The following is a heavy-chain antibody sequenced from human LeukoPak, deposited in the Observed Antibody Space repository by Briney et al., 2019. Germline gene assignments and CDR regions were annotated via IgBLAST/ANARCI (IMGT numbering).Heavy chain of an antibody. CDR3: ARDSYDGTDDHYYYGMDV. CDR2: IYNTEGT. J-gene: IGHJ6*02. CDR1: GASISDSS. V-gene: IGHV4-59*01. Sequence: SETLSLTCAVSGASISDSSWSWIRQPPGKGLEWIGYIYNTEGTTYNPSLRSRVTISADTSKNQFSLKLRSVTAADTAVYYCARDSYDGTDDHYYYGMDVWGQGTTVIVSS. D-gene: IGHD3-22*01.